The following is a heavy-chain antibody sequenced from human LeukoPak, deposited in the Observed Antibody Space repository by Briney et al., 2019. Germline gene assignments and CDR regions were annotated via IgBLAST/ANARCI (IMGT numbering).Heavy chain of an antibody. J-gene: IGHJ3*01. Sequence: PGGSLRLSCAASGFTFSSYGMHWVRQAPGKGLEWVAVISYDGSNKYYADSVKGRFTISRDNAKNSLYLQMNSLRAEDTALYYCAKDNYYDSSGYLNHWGQGTMVTVSS. CDR2: ISYDGSNK. V-gene: IGHV3-30*18. D-gene: IGHD3-22*01. CDR1: GFTFSSYG. CDR3: AKDNYYDSSGYLNH.